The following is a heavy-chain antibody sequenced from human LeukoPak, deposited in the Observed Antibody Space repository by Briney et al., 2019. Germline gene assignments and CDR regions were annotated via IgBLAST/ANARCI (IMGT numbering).Heavy chain of an antibody. CDR1: GFTFSSYA. Sequence: GGSLRLSCAASGFTFSSYAMHWVRQAPGKRLEWVAVISYDGSNKYYADSVKGRFTISRDNSKNTLYLQMNSLRAEDTAVYYCARDPGSSWYYFDYWGQGTLVTVSS. J-gene: IGHJ4*02. CDR3: ARDPGSSWYYFDY. D-gene: IGHD6-13*01. V-gene: IGHV3-30-3*01. CDR2: ISYDGSNK.